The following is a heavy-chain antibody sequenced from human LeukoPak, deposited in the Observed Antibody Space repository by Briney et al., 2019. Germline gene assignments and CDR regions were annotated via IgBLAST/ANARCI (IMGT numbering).Heavy chain of an antibody. CDR3: AREARGYRGYYYYYMDV. D-gene: IGHD3-22*01. CDR2: INHSGST. V-gene: IGHV4-34*01. CDR1: GGSFSGYY. J-gene: IGHJ6*03. Sequence: PSETLSLTCAVYGGSFSGYYGSWIRHPPGKGLEWIGEINHSGSTNYNPSLKSRVTISVDTSKNQFSLKLSSVTAADTAVYYCAREARGYRGYYYYYMDVWGKGTTVTVSS.